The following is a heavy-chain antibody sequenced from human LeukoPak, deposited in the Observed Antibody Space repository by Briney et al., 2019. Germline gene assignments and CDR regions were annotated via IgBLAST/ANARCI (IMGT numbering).Heavy chain of an antibody. CDR3: ARDPRTPYTIFGVVIIGHDAFDI. CDR1: GFTFSSYW. CDR2: INSDGSST. J-gene: IGHJ3*02. V-gene: IGHV3-74*01. Sequence: GGSLGLSCAASGFTFSSYWMHWVRQAPGKGLVWVSRINSDGSSTSYADSVKGRFTISRDNAKNTLYLQMNSLRAEDTAVYYCARDPRTPYTIFGVVIIGHDAFDIWGQGTMVTVSS. D-gene: IGHD3-3*01.